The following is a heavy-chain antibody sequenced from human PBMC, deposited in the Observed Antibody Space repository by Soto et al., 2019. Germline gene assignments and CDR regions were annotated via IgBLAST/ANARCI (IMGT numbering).Heavy chain of an antibody. J-gene: IGHJ6*02. Sequence: LGGSLRLSCAASGFTFSSYAMSWVRQAPGKGLEWVSAISGSGGSTYYADSVKGRFTISRDNSKNTLYLQMNSLRAEDTAVYYCAAQSPPYYYYYYGMDVWGQGTTVTVSS. V-gene: IGHV3-23*01. CDR2: ISGSGGST. CDR1: GFTFSSYA. CDR3: AAQSPPYYYYYYGMDV.